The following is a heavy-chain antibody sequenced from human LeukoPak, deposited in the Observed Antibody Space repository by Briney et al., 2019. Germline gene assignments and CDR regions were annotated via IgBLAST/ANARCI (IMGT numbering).Heavy chain of an antibody. CDR1: GYTFTSYG. J-gene: IGHJ5*02. CDR2: ISAYNGNT. Sequence: ASVKVSCKASGYTFTSYGISWVRQAPGQGLEWMGWISAYNGNTNYAQKLQGRVTMTTDTSTSTAYMELRSLRSDDTAVYYCARDHKYSSSSAWFDPWGQGTLVTVSS. D-gene: IGHD6-6*01. CDR3: ARDHKYSSSSAWFDP. V-gene: IGHV1-18*01.